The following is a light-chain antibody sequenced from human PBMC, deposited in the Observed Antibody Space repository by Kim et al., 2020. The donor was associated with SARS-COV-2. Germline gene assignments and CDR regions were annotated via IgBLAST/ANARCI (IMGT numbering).Light chain of an antibody. CDR1: ILADKD. J-gene: IGLJ2*01. Sequence: SLSPEQTASITCAGEILADKDVCSCQQMTGQSPVLVIYKDTKRPPGIPVRFSGATTGNTDTLTISGTQAIDDADYYCQGWDSTTAIFGGGTQLTVL. V-gene: IGLV3-1*01. CDR2: KDT. CDR3: QGWDSTTAI.